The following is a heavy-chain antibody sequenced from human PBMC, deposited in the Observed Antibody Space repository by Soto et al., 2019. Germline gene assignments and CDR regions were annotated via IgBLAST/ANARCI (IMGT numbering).Heavy chain of an antibody. CDR2: ISYDGSNK. D-gene: IGHD3-9*01. J-gene: IGHJ4*02. Sequence: QPGGSLRLSCAASGFTFSSYGMHWVRQAPGKGLEWVAVISYDGSNKYYADSVKGRFTISRDNSKNTLYLQMNSLRAEDTAVYYCAKETILSAYEPSFDYWGQGTLVTVSS. V-gene: IGHV3-30*18. CDR1: GFTFSSYG. CDR3: AKETILSAYEPSFDY.